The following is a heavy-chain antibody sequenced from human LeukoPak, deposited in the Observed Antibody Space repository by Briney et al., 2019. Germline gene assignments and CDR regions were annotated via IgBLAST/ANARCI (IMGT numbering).Heavy chain of an antibody. CDR3: ARDLYGDYAFDI. J-gene: IGHJ3*02. Sequence: SETLSLTCTVSGGSISSYYWTWIRQPPGKGLEWIGYIYDSGHTNYNPSLKSRVTISVDTSRKQFSLKLSSVTAADTAVYYCARDLYGDYAFDIWGQGTLVTVSS. V-gene: IGHV4-59*01. D-gene: IGHD4-17*01. CDR2: IYDSGHT. CDR1: GGSISSYY.